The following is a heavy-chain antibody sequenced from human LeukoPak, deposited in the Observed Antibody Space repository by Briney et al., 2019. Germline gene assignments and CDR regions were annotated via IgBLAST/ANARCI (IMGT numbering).Heavy chain of an antibody. CDR3: ARTSPTSHFDF. V-gene: IGHV3-74*01. D-gene: IGHD3-16*01. J-gene: IGHJ4*02. CDR2: INGDGSNS. Sequence: PVGSLRLSCVASGFTFTTYWMHWVRQAPGKGLVWVSRINGDGSNSNYADSVKGRFTISRDNARNTLYLQMNGLRAEDTALYYCARTSPTSHFDFWGQGTLVTVSS. CDR1: GFTFTTYW.